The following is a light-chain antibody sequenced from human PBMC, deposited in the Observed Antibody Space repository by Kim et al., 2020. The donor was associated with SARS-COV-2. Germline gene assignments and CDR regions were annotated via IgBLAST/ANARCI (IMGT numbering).Light chain of an antibody. V-gene: IGKV3-15*01. CDR1: QSVSSN. J-gene: IGKJ4*01. CDR2: GAS. CDR3: QQYDKWPPLT. Sequence: SPGERATRSCRASQSVSSNLAWYQQKPGQAPRLLMYGASTRATGIPARFSGSGSGTEFTLTISSLQSEDFAVYYCQQYDKWPPLTFGGGTKVDIK.